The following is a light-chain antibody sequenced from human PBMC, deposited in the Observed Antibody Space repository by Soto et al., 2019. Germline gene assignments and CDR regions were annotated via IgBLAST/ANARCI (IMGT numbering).Light chain of an antibody. CDR2: GNS. J-gene: IGLJ1*01. CDR3: QSYDSSLSGYV. CDR1: SSNIGAGYD. V-gene: IGLV1-40*01. Sequence: QSVLTQPPSVSGAPGQRVTISCTGSSSNIGAGYDVHWYQQLPGTAPKLLIYGNSNRPSGVPDRFSGSKSGTSVSLAITGLQAEDEADYYCQSYDSSLSGYVFGTGTKVPVL.